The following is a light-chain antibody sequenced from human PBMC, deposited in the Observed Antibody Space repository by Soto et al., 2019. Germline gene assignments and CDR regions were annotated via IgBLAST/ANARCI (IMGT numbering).Light chain of an antibody. CDR1: HYVSSN. V-gene: IGKV3D-15*01. CDR2: DAS. CDR3: QQYHNWPPLT. Sequence: EIVMTQSPATLSVSPGESATLSCRASHYVSSNLAWYQQKPGQPPSLLNYDASTRASAIPARFSGSGSGTDFTLTISSLQSEDFAVYYCQQYHNWPPLTFGGGTKVEIK. J-gene: IGKJ4*01.